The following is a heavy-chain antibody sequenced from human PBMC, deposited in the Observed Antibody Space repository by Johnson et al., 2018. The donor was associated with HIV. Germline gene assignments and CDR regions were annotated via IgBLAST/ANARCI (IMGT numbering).Heavy chain of an antibody. CDR1: GFSFDNYA. CDR2: ISCDGGNT. V-gene: IGHV3-43D*03. CDR3: ARLSGYEPDNDALDI. Sequence: VQLVESGGVVVQPGGSLRLSCATSGFSFDNYAMHWVRQGPGKGLEWVSLISCDGGNTYYADSVKGRFTISRDNSKNSLYLQMNSLRAEDTAVYYCARLSGYEPDNDALDIWGQGTMVTVSS. J-gene: IGHJ3*02. D-gene: IGHD5-12*01.